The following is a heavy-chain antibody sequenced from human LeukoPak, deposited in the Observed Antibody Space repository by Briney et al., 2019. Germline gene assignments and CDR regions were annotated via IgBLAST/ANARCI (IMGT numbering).Heavy chain of an antibody. Sequence: PGGSLRLSCAASGFTFSSYAMHWVRQAPGKGLEWVSAISGSGGSTYYADSVKGRFTISRDNSKNTLYLQMNSLRAEDTAVYYCAKSRWDPTAANDYWGQGTLVTVSS. CDR2: ISGSGGST. CDR1: GFTFSSYA. CDR3: AKSRWDPTAANDY. V-gene: IGHV3-23*01. D-gene: IGHD6-13*01. J-gene: IGHJ4*02.